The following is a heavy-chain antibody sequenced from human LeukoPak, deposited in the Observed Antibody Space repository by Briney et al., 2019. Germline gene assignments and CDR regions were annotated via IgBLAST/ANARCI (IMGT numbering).Heavy chain of an antibody. CDR3: ARGRGGATTGFDH. Sequence: ASVKVSCKASGYTFSDYYMHWVRQAPGQGLESMGWINSNSGARNYAPKFQGRVTFSRDNSISTAYMELSSLRSDDTAIYYCARGRGGATTGFDHWGQGTLVTVS. J-gene: IGHJ4*02. D-gene: IGHD1-26*01. V-gene: IGHV1-2*02. CDR2: INSNSGAR. CDR1: GYTFSDYY.